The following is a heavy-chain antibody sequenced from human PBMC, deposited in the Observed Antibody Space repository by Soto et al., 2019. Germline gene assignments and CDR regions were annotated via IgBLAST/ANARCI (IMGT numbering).Heavy chain of an antibody. V-gene: IGHV4-59*01. Sequence: PSETLSLTCTVSGGSISSYYWSWIRQPPGKGLEWIGYIYYSGSTNYNPSLKSRVTISVDTSKNQFSLKLSSVTAADTAVYYCAASSGYEGGNWLDPWGQGTLVTVSS. J-gene: IGHJ5*02. CDR3: AASSGYEGGNWLDP. D-gene: IGHD6-25*01. CDR2: IYYSGST. CDR1: GGSISSYY.